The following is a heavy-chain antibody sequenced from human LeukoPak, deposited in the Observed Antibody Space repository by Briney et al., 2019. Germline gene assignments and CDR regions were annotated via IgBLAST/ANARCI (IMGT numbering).Heavy chain of an antibody. V-gene: IGHV3-23*01. D-gene: IGHD5-12*01. J-gene: IGHJ4*02. CDR1: GFTFSSYA. CDR3: ARDSSGYDSWIDC. Sequence: QTGGSLRLSCAASGFTFSSYAMSWVRQAPGKGLEWVSAISGSGGSTYYADSVKGRFTISRDNAKNSLYLQMNSLRDEDTALYYCARDSSGYDSWIDCWGQGTLVTVSS. CDR2: ISGSGGST.